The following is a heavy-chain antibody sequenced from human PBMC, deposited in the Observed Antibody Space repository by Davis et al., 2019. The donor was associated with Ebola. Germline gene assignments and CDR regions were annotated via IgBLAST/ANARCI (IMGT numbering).Heavy chain of an antibody. D-gene: IGHD4-11*01. CDR2: IYYSRST. CDR3: ARDRSETYSNYYYYYGMDV. V-gene: IGHV4-31*03. Sequence: SETLSLTCTVSGGSISSGGYYWSWIRQHPGKGLEWIGYIYYSRSTYYNPSLKSRVTISVDTSKNQFSLKLSSVTAADTAVYYCARDRSETYSNYYYYYGMDVWGQGTTVTVSS. CDR1: GGSISSGGYY. J-gene: IGHJ6*02.